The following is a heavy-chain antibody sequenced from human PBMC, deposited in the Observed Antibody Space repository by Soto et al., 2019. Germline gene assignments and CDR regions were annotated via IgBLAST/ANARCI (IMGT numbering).Heavy chain of an antibody. CDR3: AKATATGGGAFDI. D-gene: IGHD2-8*02. CDR1: GFICSSYD. V-gene: IGHV3-23*01. J-gene: IGHJ3*02. Sequence: GSLRLSCAASGFICSSYDMSWVRQAPGKGLEWVSTILVDGRTFYVDSVKGRFTISRDSSKNTVYLQMNSLTAGDTALYYCAKATATGGGAFDICGQGTMVTVSS. CDR2: ILVDGRT.